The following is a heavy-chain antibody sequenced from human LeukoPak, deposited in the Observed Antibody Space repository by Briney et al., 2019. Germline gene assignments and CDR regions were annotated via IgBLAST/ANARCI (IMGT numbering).Heavy chain of an antibody. CDR1: GYIFTGYY. CDR3: ARGFSSSWYPFDY. CDR2: NNPNSGDT. J-gene: IGHJ4*02. V-gene: IGHV1-2*02. Sequence: ASVKVSCKASGYIFTGYYMHWVRQAPGQGLEWMGWNNPNSGDTNYAQKFQGRVTMTRDTSISTAYMELSRLRSDDTAVYYCARGFSSSWYPFDYWGQGTLVTVSS. D-gene: IGHD6-13*01.